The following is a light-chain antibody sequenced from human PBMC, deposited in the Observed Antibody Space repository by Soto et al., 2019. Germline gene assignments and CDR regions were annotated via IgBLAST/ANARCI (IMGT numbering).Light chain of an antibody. CDR2: GNS. CDR1: SSNIGAGYD. V-gene: IGLV1-40*01. Sequence: QSVLTQPPSVSGAPGRRVTISCTGSSSNIGAGYDVHWYQQLPGTAPKLLIYGNSNRPSGVPDRFSGSKSGTSASLAITGLQAEDEADYYYQSYDSSLSGSVFGGGTKVTVL. CDR3: QSYDSSLSGSV. J-gene: IGLJ3*02.